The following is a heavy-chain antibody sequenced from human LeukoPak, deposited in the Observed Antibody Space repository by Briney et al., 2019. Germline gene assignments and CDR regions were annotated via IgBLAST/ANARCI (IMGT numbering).Heavy chain of an antibody. Sequence: DPGRSLRPPCAASGFTVSSNYMSCVRQAAGKGMEWVTVIYSGGSKYYADSVKARLTISRDNSKNTLYLQMNSLRAEDTAVYYCAGLTYYYDSSGYPIDYWGQGTLVTVSS. CDR2: IYSGGSK. D-gene: IGHD3-22*01. CDR1: GFTVSSNY. J-gene: IGHJ4*02. CDR3: AGLTYYYDSSGYPIDY. V-gene: IGHV3-53*01.